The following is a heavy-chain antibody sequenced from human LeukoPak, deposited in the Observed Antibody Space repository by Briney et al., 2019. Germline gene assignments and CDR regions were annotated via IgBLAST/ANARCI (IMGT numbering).Heavy chain of an antibody. D-gene: IGHD3-16*01. CDR2: INNNGGTT. V-gene: IGHV3-64D*06. CDR1: GFTFSIYA. Sequence: HPGGSLRLSCSASGFTFSIYAMHWVRQAPGKGLEYLSGINNNGGTTNYADSVKGRFTISRDNFKNTLYLQMSSLRPEDTAVYYCVKTMVTFGGIIRADAFDIWGQGTMVTVSS. CDR3: VKTMVTFGGIIRADAFDI. J-gene: IGHJ3*02.